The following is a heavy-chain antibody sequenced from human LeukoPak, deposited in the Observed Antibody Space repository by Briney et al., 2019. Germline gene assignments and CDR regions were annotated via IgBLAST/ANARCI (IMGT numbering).Heavy chain of an antibody. CDR2: ISGSGGST. V-gene: IGHV3-23*01. J-gene: IGHJ4*02. CDR1: GLTFSSYA. Sequence: PGGSLRLSCAASGLTFSSYAMSWVRQAPGKGLEWVSAISGSGGSTYYADSVKGRFTISRDNSKNTLYLQMNSLRAEDTAVYYCAKDYNYYDSSGYYDYWGQGTLVTVSS. CDR3: AKDYNYYDSSGYYDY. D-gene: IGHD3-22*01.